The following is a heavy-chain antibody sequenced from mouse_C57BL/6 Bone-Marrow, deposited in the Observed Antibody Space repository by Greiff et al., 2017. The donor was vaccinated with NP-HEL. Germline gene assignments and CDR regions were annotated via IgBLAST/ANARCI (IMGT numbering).Heavy chain of an antibody. CDR3: ARSGGYDGYYWYFDV. J-gene: IGHJ1*03. Sequence: VQLQQPGAELVKPGASVKMSCKASGYTFTSYWITWVKQRPGQGLEWIGDIYPGSGSTNYNEKFKSKATLTVDTSSSTAYMQLSSLTSEDSAVYYCARSGGYDGYYWYFDVWGTGTTATVSS. CDR2: IYPGSGST. CDR1: GYTFTSYW. D-gene: IGHD2-3*01. V-gene: IGHV1-55*01.